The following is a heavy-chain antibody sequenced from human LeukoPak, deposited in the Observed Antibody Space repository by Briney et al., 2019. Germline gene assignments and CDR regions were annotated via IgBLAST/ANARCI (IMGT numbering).Heavy chain of an antibody. CDR1: GFTFSDYS. J-gene: IGHJ4*02. D-gene: IGHD4/OR15-4a*01. Sequence: GGSLRLSCSASGFTFSDYSMHWVRQAPGKGLGWVSFIYSDNTHYSDSVKGRFTISRDNSKNTLYLQMNSLRAEDTAVYYCARRAGAYSHPYDYWGQGTLVTVSS. V-gene: IGHV3-53*01. CDR2: IYSDNT. CDR3: ARRAGAYSHPYDY.